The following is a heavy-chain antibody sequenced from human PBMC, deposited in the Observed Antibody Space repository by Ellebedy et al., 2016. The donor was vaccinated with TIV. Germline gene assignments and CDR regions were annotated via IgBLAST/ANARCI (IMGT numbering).Heavy chain of an antibody. CDR1: GGSISSYY. CDR2: IYYSGST. V-gene: IGHV4-59*01. CDR3: ARVRAYNWNYYHLDY. Sequence: SETLSLXCTVSGGSISSYYWSWIRQHPGKGLEWIGYIYYSGSTNYNPSLKSRVTISVDTSKNQFSLKLSSVTAADTAVYYCARVRAYNWNYYHLDYWGQGTLVTVSS. J-gene: IGHJ4*02. D-gene: IGHD1-7*01.